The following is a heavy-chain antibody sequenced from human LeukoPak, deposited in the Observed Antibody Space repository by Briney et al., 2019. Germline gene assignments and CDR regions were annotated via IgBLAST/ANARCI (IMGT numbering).Heavy chain of an antibody. CDR1: GGTFSSYA. J-gene: IGHJ3*02. D-gene: IGHD6-13*01. V-gene: IGHV1-69*13. Sequence: SVKVSCKASGGTFSSYAISWVRQAPGQGLEWMGGIIPIFGTANYAQKFQGRVTITADESTSAAYMELSSLRSEDTAVYYCASSTPGIAAAGDAFDIWGQGTMVTVSS. CDR3: ASSTPGIAAAGDAFDI. CDR2: IIPIFGTA.